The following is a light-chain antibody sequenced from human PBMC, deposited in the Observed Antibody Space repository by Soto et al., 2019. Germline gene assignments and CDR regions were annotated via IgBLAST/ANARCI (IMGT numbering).Light chain of an antibody. J-gene: IGLJ2*01. CDR2: EVS. Sequence: QSALTQPASVSGSPGQSITISCTGTSSDVGGYNYVSWYQQHPGKAPKLMIYEVSNRPSGVSNRFSGSKSGNTASLTISGLQAEDEAEYYCQTWGAGMQVVFGGGTKVIVL. V-gene: IGLV2-14*01. CDR1: SSDVGGYNY. CDR3: QTWGAGMQVV.